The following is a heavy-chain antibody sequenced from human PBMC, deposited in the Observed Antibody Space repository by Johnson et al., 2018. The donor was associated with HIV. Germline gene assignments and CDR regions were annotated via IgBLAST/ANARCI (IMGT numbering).Heavy chain of an antibody. V-gene: IGHV3-15*01. D-gene: IGHD3-3*01. J-gene: IGHJ3*02. CDR1: RFTFSNAW. CDR3: TPDIGSGYLWGSYAFDI. Sequence: EQLVESGGGLVKPGGSLRLSCAASRFTFSNAWMSLVRQAPGKGLEWVGRIKSKTDGGTTDYAAPVKGRFTISRDDSKNTLYLQMNSLKSEDTAVYYCTPDIGSGYLWGSYAFDIWGQGTMVTV. CDR2: IKSKTDGGTT.